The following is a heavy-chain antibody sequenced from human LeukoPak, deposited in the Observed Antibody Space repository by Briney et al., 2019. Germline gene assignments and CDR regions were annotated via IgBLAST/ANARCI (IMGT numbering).Heavy chain of an antibody. J-gene: IGHJ4*02. CDR2: ITSSSSTI. CDR3: ARGTAYYVNDY. Sequence: GGCLRLSCAASGFTFSSYSMNWVRQAPGKGLEWVSYITSSSSTIQYADSAKGRFTVSRDNAKNSLYLQMNSLRAEDTAVYYCARGTAYYVNDYWGQGALVTVSS. D-gene: IGHD1-26*01. CDR1: GFTFSSYS. V-gene: IGHV3-48*01.